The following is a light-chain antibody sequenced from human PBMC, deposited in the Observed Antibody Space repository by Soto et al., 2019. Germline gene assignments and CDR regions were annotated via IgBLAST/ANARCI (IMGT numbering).Light chain of an antibody. CDR1: QSVTSSY. CDR2: RAS. Sequence: EIVLTQSPGTLSLSPGERATLSCRASQSVTSSYLAWYQQKPGQAPRLLIYRASTRATGIPDRFSGSGSGTDFTLTISRLEPEDFAVYHCQQYANSPYTFGQGSKLEIK. CDR3: QQYANSPYT. J-gene: IGKJ2*01. V-gene: IGKV3-20*01.